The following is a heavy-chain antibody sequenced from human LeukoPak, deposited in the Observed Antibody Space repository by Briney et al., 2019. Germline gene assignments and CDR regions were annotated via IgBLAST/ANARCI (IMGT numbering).Heavy chain of an antibody. J-gene: IGHJ6*04. Sequence: SETLSLTCAVYGGSFSGYYWSWIRQPPGKGLEWIREINHSGSTNYNPSLKSRVTISVDTSKNQFSLKLSSVTAADTAVYYCARGIPASDVWGKGTTVTVSS. CDR1: GGSFSGYY. V-gene: IGHV4-34*01. D-gene: IGHD2-15*01. CDR2: INHSGST. CDR3: ARGIPASDV.